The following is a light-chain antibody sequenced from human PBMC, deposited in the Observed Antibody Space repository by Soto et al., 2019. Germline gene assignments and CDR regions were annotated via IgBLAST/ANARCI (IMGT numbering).Light chain of an antibody. CDR2: SAS. J-gene: IGKJ1*01. CDR3: QQSYITPWT. CDR1: QNIDTY. Sequence: DIQMTQSPSSLSASVGDRVTITCRASQNIDTYLNWYQQKPGKAPNLLIYSASSLQSGIPSRFIGSGSGTGFSLTISSLQPEDFATYFCQQSYITPWTFGQGTKVEI. V-gene: IGKV1-39*01.